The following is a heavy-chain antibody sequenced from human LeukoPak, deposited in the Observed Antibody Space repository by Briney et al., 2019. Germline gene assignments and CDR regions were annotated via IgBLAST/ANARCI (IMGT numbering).Heavy chain of an antibody. CDR2: ISGSGGST. J-gene: IGHJ4*02. Sequence: GGSLRLSCAASGFTFSSYAMSWVRQAPGKGLEWVSAISGSGGSTYYADSVKGRFTISRDNSKNTLYLQMNSLRAEDTAVYYCAKDVYCSGGSCYLPLDYWGQGTLVTVSS. D-gene: IGHD2-15*01. V-gene: IGHV3-23*01. CDR3: AKDVYCSGGSCYLPLDY. CDR1: GFTFSSYA.